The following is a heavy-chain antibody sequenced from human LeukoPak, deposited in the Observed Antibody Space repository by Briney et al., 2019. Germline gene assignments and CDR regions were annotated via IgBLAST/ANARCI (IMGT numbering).Heavy chain of an antibody. CDR2: IYYSGST. D-gene: IGHD3-22*01. CDR3: ARGSNYDSSGYPFDY. J-gene: IGHJ4*02. V-gene: IGHV4-59*01. Sequence: SETLSLTCTVSGVSISSYYWSWIRQPPGKGLEWIGYIYYSGSTNYNPSLKSRVTISVDTSKNQFSLKLSSVTAADTAVYYCARGSNYDSSGYPFDYWGQGTLVTVSS. CDR1: GVSISSYY.